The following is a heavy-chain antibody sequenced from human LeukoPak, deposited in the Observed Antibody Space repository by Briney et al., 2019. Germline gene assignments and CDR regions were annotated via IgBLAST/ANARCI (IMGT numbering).Heavy chain of an antibody. V-gene: IGHV3-15*01. CDR3: TTGLGWWLLEGPFDY. J-gene: IGHJ4*02. D-gene: IGHD3-22*01. CDR2: IKSKTDGGTT. Sequence: GGSLRLSCAASGFTFSNAWMSWFRQAPGKGLEWVGRIKSKTDGGTTDYAAPVKGRFTISRDDSKNTLYLQMNSLKTEDTAVYYSTTGLGWWLLEGPFDYWGQGTLVTVSS. CDR1: GFTFSNAW.